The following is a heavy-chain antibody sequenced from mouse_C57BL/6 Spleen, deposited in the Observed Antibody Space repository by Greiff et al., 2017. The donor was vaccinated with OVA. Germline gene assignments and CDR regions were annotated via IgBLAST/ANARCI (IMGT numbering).Heavy chain of an antibody. CDR3: ASGGGYYPFDY. CDR1: GYSFTGYY. J-gene: IGHJ2*01. D-gene: IGHD2-3*01. V-gene: IGHV1-42*01. CDR2: INPSTGGT. Sequence: EVQLVESGPELVKPGASVKISCKASGYSFTGYYMNWVKQSPEKSLEWIGEINPSTGGTTYNQKFKAKATLTVDKSSSTAYMQLKSLTSEDSAVYYCASGGGYYPFDYWGQGTTLTVSS.